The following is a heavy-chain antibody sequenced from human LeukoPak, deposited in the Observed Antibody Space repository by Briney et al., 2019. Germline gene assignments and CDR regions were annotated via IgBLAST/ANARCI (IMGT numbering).Heavy chain of an antibody. CDR2: IYPGDSDT. CDR3: ARESPIHTAMVTARHRDPYYFDY. D-gene: IGHD5-18*01. J-gene: IGHJ4*02. Sequence: GESLKISCKGSGYSFTSYWIGWVRQMPGKGLEWMGIIYPGDSDTRYSPSFQGQVTISVDTSKNQFSLKLSSVTAADTAVYYCARESPIHTAMVTARHRDPYYFDYWGQGTLVTVSS. CDR1: GYSFTSYW. V-gene: IGHV5-51*01.